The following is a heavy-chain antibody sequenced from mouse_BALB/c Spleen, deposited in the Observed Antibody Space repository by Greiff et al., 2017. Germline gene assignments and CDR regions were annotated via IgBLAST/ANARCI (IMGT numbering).Heavy chain of an antibody. CDR3: VRHPYDYPYYAMDY. CDR2: IRSKSNNYAT. J-gene: IGHJ4*01. CDR1: GFTFNTYA. D-gene: IGHD2-4*01. V-gene: IGHV10-1*02. Sequence: EVQLQQSGGGLVQPKGSLKLSCAASGFTFNTYAMNWVRQAPGKGLEWVARIRSKSNNYATYYADSVKDRFTISRDDSQSMLYLQMNNLKTEDTAMYYCVRHPYDYPYYAMDYWGQGTSVTVSS.